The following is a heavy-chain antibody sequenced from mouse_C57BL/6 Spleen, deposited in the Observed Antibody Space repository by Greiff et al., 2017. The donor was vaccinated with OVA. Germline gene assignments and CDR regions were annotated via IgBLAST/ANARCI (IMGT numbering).Heavy chain of an antibody. D-gene: IGHD4-1*01. Sequence: QVQLQQSGPELVKPGASVKISCKASGYAFSSSWMNWVKQRPGKGLEWIGRIYPGDGDTNYNGKFKGKATLTADKSSSTAYMQLSSLTSEDSAVYFCARQQTGIFAYWGQGTLVTVSA. CDR1: GYAFSSSW. CDR3: ARQQTGIFAY. V-gene: IGHV1-82*01. J-gene: IGHJ3*01. CDR2: IYPGDGDT.